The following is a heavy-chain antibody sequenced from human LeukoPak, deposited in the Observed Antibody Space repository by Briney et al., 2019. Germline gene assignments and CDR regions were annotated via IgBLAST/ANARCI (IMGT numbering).Heavy chain of an antibody. CDR1: GYTFTDSY. J-gene: IGHJ4*02. D-gene: IGHD6-13*01. V-gene: IGHV1-2*02. Sequence: ASVKVSCKAPGYTFTDSYMQWVRQAPGQGLEWMGWINLKNGGTGYAQKFQGRVTMTRDTSITTAYMELSRLRSDDTAMYYCARSPRGSNWEILSFDSWGQGALVTVSS. CDR3: ARSPRGSNWEILSFDS. CDR2: INLKNGGT.